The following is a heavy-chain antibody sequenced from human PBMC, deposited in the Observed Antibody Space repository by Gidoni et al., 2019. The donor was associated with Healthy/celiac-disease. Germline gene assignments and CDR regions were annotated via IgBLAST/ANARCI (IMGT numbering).Heavy chain of an antibody. D-gene: IGHD2-2*03. CDR3: AKDSAKFGGYCSSTSCLDYYYYGMDV. J-gene: IGHJ6*02. CDR2: ISWDGGST. V-gene: IGHV3-43D*04. Sequence: WVRQAPGKGLVWVSLISWDGGSTYYADSVKGRFTIARDNSKNSLYLQMNSLRAEDTALYYCAKDSAKFGGYCSSTSCLDYYYYGMDVWGQGTTVTVSS.